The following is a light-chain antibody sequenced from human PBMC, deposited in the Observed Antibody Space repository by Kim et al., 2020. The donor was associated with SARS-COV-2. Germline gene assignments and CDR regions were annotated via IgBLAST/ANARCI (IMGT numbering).Light chain of an antibody. Sequence: QSALTQPPSASGSLGQSVTISCTGTSSDVGAYNYVSWYKHHPGKAPKLMIYEATYRPSGVPDRFSGSKSGNTASLTVSGLQADDEADYYCSAFAGRNTLLFGGGTKVTVL. J-gene: IGLJ3*02. CDR2: EAT. CDR1: SSDVGAYNY. CDR3: SAFAGRNTLL. V-gene: IGLV2-8*01.